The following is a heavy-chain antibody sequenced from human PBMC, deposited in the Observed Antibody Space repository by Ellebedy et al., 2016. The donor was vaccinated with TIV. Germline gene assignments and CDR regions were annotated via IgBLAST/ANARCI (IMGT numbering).Heavy chain of an antibody. CDR2: ISFDGSNE. CDR1: GFTFSSYA. Sequence: GGSLRLXXVASGFTFSSYAMHWVRQAPGKGLEWVLVISFDGSNEYQADPVKGRFTISRDNSKNTMYLQMNSLRPEDTAVYYCARGVGSSSSNSYFHYWGQGTLVTVSS. V-gene: IGHV3-30*04. J-gene: IGHJ4*02. D-gene: IGHD6-6*01. CDR3: ARGVGSSSSNSYFHY.